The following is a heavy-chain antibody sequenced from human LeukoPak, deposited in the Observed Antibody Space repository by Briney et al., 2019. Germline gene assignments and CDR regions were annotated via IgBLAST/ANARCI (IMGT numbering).Heavy chain of an antibody. D-gene: IGHD3-9*01. CDR2: IYYNGST. V-gene: IGHV4-59*01. Sequence: SETLSLTCTVSGGSISSYYWSWIRQPPGKGLEWIGYIYYNGSTNYNPSLKSRVTISVDTSKNQFSLKLSSVTAADTAVYYCARGDYDILTGYYTGAFDIWGQGTMVTVSS. CDR1: GGSISSYY. J-gene: IGHJ3*02. CDR3: ARGDYDILTGYYTGAFDI.